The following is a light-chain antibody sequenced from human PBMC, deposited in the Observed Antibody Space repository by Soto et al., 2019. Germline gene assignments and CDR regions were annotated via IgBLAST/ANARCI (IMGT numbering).Light chain of an antibody. CDR2: EVS. CDR1: RSDVGGYNY. V-gene: IGLV2-8*01. J-gene: IGLJ2*01. Sequence: QSALTQPPSASGSPGQSVTISCTGTRSDVGGYNYVSWYQQHPGKAPKLMIYEVSNRPSGVPDRFSGSKSGNTASLTVSGLQTEDEANYYCSSYAATNNVIFGGGTKVTV. CDR3: SSYAATNNVI.